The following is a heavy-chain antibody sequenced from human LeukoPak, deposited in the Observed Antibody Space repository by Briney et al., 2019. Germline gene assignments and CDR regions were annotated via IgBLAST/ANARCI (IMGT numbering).Heavy chain of an antibody. Sequence: GGSLRLFCAASGFTLRNYDMNWVSQAPGKGLEWVSSISTSSRYIYYKNSVRSRFTSSRDDAKNSLYLEMNSLRAEDTAVYYCARADCSSSTCYLRRSWFDPWGQGTLVTVSS. D-gene: IGHD2-2*01. CDR3: ARADCSSSTCYLRRSWFDP. CDR1: GFTLRNYD. V-gene: IGHV3-21*01. J-gene: IGHJ5*02. CDR2: ISTSSRYI.